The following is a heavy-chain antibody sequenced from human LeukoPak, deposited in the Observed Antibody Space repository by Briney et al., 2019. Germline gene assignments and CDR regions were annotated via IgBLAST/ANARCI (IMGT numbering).Heavy chain of an antibody. Sequence: PSETLSLTCTVSGGSISSYYWSWVRQPPGKGLEWIGYIYYSGSTNYNPSLKSRVTISVDTSKNQFSLKLSSVTAADTAVYYCARTYSGSPAYDYWGQGTLVTVSS. V-gene: IGHV4-59*01. D-gene: IGHD1-26*01. CDR3: ARTYSGSPAYDY. CDR2: IYYSGST. CDR1: GGSISSYY. J-gene: IGHJ4*02.